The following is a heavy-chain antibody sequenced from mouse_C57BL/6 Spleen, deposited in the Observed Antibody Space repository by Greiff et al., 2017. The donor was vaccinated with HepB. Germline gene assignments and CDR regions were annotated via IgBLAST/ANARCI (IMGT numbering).Heavy chain of an antibody. CDR2: IYPGSGNT. V-gene: IGHV1-76*01. J-gene: IGHJ3*01. D-gene: IGHD1-1*01. CDR1: GYTFTDYY. CDR3: ARGITTVVVAWFAY. Sequence: QVQLQQSGAELVRPGASVKLSCKASGYTFTDYYINWVKQRPGQGLEWIARIYPGSGNTYYNEKFKGKATLTAEKSSSTAYMQLSSLTSEDSAVYVCARGITTVVVAWFAYWGQGTLVTVSA.